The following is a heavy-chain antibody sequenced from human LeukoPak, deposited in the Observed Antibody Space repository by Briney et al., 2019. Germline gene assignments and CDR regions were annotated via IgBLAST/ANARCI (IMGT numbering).Heavy chain of an antibody. CDR2: IYYSGST. CDR3: ARRSVYCGGDCYPYYFDY. CDR1: GGSISSYY. Sequence: SSETLSLTCTVSGGSISSYYWGWIRQPPGKGLEWIGSIYYSGSTYYNPSLKSRVTISVDTSKNQFSLKLSSVTAADTAVYYCARRSVYCGGDCYPYYFDYWGQGTLVTVSS. J-gene: IGHJ4*02. D-gene: IGHD2-21*02. V-gene: IGHV4-39*01.